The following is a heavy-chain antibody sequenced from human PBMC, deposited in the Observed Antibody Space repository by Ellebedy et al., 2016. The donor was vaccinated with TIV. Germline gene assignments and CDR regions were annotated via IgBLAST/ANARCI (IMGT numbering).Heavy chain of an antibody. CDR2: ISAYNGNT. CDR3: ARGIRMPSDY. D-gene: IGHD2-15*01. J-gene: IGHJ4*02. V-gene: IGHV1-18*01. CDR1: GYTFTSHG. Sequence: AASVKVSCKASGYTFTSHGISWVRQAPGQGLEWMGWISAYNGNTNYAQKFQGRVTMTRDTSTSTAYMELRSLRSDDTAVYYCARGIRMPSDYWGQGTLVTVSS.